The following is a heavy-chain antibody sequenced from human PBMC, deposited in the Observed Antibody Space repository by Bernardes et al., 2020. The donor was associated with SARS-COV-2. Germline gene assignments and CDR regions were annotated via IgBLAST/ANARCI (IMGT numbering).Heavy chain of an antibody. J-gene: IGHJ4*02. Sequence: GSLSPSCAVSGVTFSSYAMSWVRPAPGKGLEWVSAISGSGGSTYYADSVKGRFTISRDNSKNTLYLQMNSLRAEDTAVYYCAKVAGAGYFDYWGQGTLVTVSS. V-gene: IGHV3-23*01. CDR2: ISGSGGST. D-gene: IGHD6-19*01. CDR1: GVTFSSYA. CDR3: AKVAGAGYFDY.